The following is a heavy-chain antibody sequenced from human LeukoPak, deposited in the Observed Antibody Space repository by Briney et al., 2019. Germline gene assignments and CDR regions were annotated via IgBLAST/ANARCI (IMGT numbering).Heavy chain of an antibody. V-gene: IGHV1-8*03. Sequence: ASVKVSCKASGGTFSSYAISWVRQATGQGLEWMGWMNPNSGNTGYAQKFQGRVTITRNTSISTAYMELSSLRSEDTAVYYCARGAGGYCKHWGQGTLVTVSS. D-gene: IGHD3-9*01. J-gene: IGHJ4*02. CDR1: GGTFSSYA. CDR3: ARGAGGYCKH. CDR2: MNPNSGNT.